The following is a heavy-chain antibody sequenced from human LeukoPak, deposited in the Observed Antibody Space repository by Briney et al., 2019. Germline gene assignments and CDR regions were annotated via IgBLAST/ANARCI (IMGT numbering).Heavy chain of an antibody. D-gene: IGHD6-19*01. J-gene: IGHJ5*02. V-gene: IGHV3-23*01. CDR2: VSGSGVTT. CDR1: EFTFSSYS. CDR3: AKGTYSSGWDP. Sequence: GGSLRLSCAASEFTFSSYSMNGVRQAPGKGLEWVSSVSGSGVTTQYADSVKGRFTISRDNSKNTLYLQMNSLRAEDTGVYYCAKGTYSSGWDPWGQETLVTVSS.